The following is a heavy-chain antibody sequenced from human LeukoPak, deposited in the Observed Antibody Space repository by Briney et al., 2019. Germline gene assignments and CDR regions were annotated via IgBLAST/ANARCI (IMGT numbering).Heavy chain of an antibody. Sequence: PGGSLRLSCVASGFTFNTSSVNWVRQAPGKGLEWVSAISGSGGSTYYADSVKGRFTISRDNSKNTLYLQMNSLKAEDTAVYYCAKDGPHVLPRGFAGDPYYYYYGMDVWGQGTTVTVSS. D-gene: IGHD2-21*02. V-gene: IGHV3-23*01. CDR1: GFTFNTSS. CDR3: AKDGPHVLPRGFAGDPYYYYYGMDV. CDR2: ISGSGGST. J-gene: IGHJ6*02.